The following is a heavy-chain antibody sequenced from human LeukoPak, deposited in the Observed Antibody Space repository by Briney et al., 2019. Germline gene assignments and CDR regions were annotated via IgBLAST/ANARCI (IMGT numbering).Heavy chain of an antibody. CDR2: IIPILGIA. Sequence: PGGSLRLSCAASGFTFSSYAISWVRQAPGQGLEWMGRIIPILGIANYAQKFQGRVTITADKSTSTAYMELSSLRSEDTAVYYCARGGGTPDGSGFDYWGQGTLVTVSS. CDR3: ARGGGTPDGSGFDY. CDR1: GFTFSSYA. D-gene: IGHD3-10*01. J-gene: IGHJ4*02. V-gene: IGHV1-69*04.